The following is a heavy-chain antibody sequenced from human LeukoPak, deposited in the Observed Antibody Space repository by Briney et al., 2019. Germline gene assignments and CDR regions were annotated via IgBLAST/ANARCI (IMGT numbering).Heavy chain of an antibody. J-gene: IGHJ2*01. D-gene: IGHD2-2*02. CDR1: GGSISSGDYY. CDR2: IYYSGST. Sequence: PSQTLSLTCTVSGGSISSGDYYWSWIRQPPGKGLEWIGYIYYSGSTYYNPSLKSRVTISVDTSKNQFSLKLSSVTAADTAVYYCAREGEYCSSTSCHTHWYFDLWGRRTLVTVSS. V-gene: IGHV4-30-4*08. CDR3: AREGEYCSSTSCHTHWYFDL.